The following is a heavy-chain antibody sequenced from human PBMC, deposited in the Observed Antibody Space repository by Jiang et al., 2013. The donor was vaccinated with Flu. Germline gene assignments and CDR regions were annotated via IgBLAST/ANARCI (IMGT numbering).Heavy chain of an antibody. CDR1: GGSISSYY. D-gene: IGHD6-13*01. CDR3: ARGRGSSSWYYFDY. J-gene: IGHJ4*02. Sequence: ETLSLTCAISGGSISSYYWSWIRQPAGKGLEWIGRIYTSGSTNYNPSLKSRVTISVDTSNNQFSLKLSSVTAADTAVYYCARGRGSSSWYYFDYWGQGTLVTVSS. CDR2: IYTSGST. V-gene: IGHV4-4*07.